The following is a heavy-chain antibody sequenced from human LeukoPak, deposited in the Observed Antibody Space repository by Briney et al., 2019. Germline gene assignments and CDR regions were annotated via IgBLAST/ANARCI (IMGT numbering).Heavy chain of an antibody. D-gene: IGHD6-19*01. V-gene: IGHV3-30*03. J-gene: IGHJ4*02. CDR1: KFTFSNYG. Sequence: GGSLRLSCTASKFTFSNYGMQWVRQAPGKGLEWVAVISYDGSNKYYADSVKGRFTISRDNSKNTLYLQMNSLRAEDTAVYYCARESVAVTPLVDYWGQGTLVTVSS. CDR3: ARESVAVTPLVDY. CDR2: ISYDGSNK.